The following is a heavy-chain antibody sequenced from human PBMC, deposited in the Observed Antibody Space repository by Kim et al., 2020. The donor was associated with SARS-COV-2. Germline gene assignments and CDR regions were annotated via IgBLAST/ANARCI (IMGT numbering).Heavy chain of an antibody. CDR3: AGLWFRELFPGHYYMDV. Sequence: SVKVSCKASGGTFSSYAISWVRQAPGQGLEWMGGIIPIFGTANYAQKFQGRVTITADESTSTAYMELSSLRSEDTAVYNCAGLWFRELFPGHYYMDVWG. V-gene: IGHV1-69*13. CDR2: IIPIFGTA. D-gene: IGHD3-10*01. CDR1: GGTFSSYA. J-gene: IGHJ6*03.